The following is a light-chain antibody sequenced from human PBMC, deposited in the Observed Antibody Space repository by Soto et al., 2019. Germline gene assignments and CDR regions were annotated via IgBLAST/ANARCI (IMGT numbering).Light chain of an antibody. CDR3: QQYGNSPQIT. Sequence: EIVLTQSPVTLSLSPGERATLSCRASQSVRNSYLAWYQQKPGQAPRLLMSGASSRSTGIPDRFSGNGSGTDFTLTISRLEPEDFAVYYCQQYGNSPQITFGQGTRLEIK. V-gene: IGKV3-20*01. J-gene: IGKJ5*01. CDR2: GAS. CDR1: QSVRNSY.